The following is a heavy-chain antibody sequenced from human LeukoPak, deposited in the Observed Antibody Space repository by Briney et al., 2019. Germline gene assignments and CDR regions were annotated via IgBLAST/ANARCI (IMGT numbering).Heavy chain of an antibody. CDR1: GFTFSSYS. CDR3: ARDLAVAIDY. J-gene: IGHJ4*02. Sequence: GGSLRLSCAASGFTFSSYSMNWVRQAPGKGLEWVSSISSSSSYIYYADSVKGRFTISRDNPKNPLYLQMNSLRAEDTAVYYCARDLAVAIDYWGQGTLVTVSS. CDR2: ISSSSSYI. V-gene: IGHV3-21*01.